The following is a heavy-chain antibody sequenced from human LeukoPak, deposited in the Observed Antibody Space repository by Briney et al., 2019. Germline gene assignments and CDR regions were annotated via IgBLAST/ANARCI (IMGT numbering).Heavy chain of an antibody. D-gene: IGHD1-26*01. CDR3: AREWDSGSYDLGYFDY. J-gene: IGHJ4*02. CDR2: IINKANSYTT. CDR1: GFTFSDHY. V-gene: IGHV3-72*01. Sequence: GGPLTLSCAASGFTFSDHYVDWVRQAPGKGLEGVGRIINKANSYTTEYAASVKGRFTISRDDSKNSLYLQMNSLKCEDTAVYYCAREWDSGSYDLGYFDYWGQGTLVTVSS.